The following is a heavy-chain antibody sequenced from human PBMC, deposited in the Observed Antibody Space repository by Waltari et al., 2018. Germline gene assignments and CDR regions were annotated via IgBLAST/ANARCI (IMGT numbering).Heavy chain of an antibody. CDR2: INPNSGGT. V-gene: IGHV1-2*06. CDR3: ARSGDGSLDY. D-gene: IGHD7-27*01. J-gene: IGHJ4*02. Sequence: QAPGQGLEWMGRINPNSGGTNYAQKFQGRVTMTRDTSISTAYMELSRLRSDDTAVYYCARSGDGSLDYWGQGTLVTVSS.